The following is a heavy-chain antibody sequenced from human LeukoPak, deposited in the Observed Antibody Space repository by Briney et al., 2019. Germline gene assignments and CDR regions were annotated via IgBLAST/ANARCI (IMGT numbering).Heavy chain of an antibody. J-gene: IGHJ6*03. D-gene: IGHD3-10*01. CDR1: GYTFTSYG. CDR3: ARILWFDYYYYMDV. V-gene: IGHV1-18*01. CDR2: ISAYNGNT. Sequence: GASVTVSCTASGYTFTSYGISWVRQAPGQGLEWMGWISAYNGNTNYAQKLQGRVTMTTDTSTSTAYMELRSLRSDDTAVYYCARILWFDYYYYMDVWGKGTTVTVSS.